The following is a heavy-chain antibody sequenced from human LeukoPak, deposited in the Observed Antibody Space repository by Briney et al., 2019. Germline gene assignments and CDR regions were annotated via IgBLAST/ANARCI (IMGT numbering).Heavy chain of an antibody. CDR1: GGSISSYY. CDR3: ARTTAAAAQGFDY. CDR2: IYYSGST. Sequence: SETLSLTCTVPGGSISSYYWSWIRQPPGKGLEWIGYIYYSGSTNYNPSLKSRVTISVDTSKNQFSLKLSSVTAADTAVYYCARTTAAAAQGFDYWGQGTLVTVSS. V-gene: IGHV4-59*08. J-gene: IGHJ4*02. D-gene: IGHD6-13*01.